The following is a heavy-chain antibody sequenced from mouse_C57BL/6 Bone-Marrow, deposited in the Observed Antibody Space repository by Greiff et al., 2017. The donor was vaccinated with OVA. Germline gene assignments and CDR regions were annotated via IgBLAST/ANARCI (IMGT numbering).Heavy chain of an antibody. V-gene: IGHV1-5*01. CDR2: IYPGNSDT. CDR1: GYTFTSYW. CDR3: TGEIYYGNFFDY. D-gene: IGHD2-1*01. J-gene: IGHJ2*01. Sequence: VQLQQSGTVLARPGASVKMSCKTSGYTFTSYWMHWVKQRPGQGLEWIGAIYPGNSDTSYNQKFKGKAKLTAVTSASTAYMELSSLTNEDSAVYYCTGEIYYGNFFDYWGQGTTLTVSS.